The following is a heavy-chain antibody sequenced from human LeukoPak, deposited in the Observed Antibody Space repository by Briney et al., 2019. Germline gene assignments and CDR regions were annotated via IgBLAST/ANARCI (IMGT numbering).Heavy chain of an antibody. Sequence: PSETLSLTCTVSGGSISSYYWSWIRQPAGKGLEWIGSIYHSGSTYYNPSLKSRVTISVDTSKNQFSLRLSSVTAADTAVYYCARGQVEMATIDYWGQGTLVTVSS. J-gene: IGHJ4*02. V-gene: IGHV4-4*07. CDR3: ARGQVEMATIDY. CDR1: GGSISSYY. D-gene: IGHD5-24*01. CDR2: IYHSGST.